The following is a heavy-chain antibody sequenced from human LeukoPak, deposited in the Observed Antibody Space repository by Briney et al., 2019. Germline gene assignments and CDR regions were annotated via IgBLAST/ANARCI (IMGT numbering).Heavy chain of an antibody. Sequence: GGSLRLSCGASGFTFTNHGMNWVRQARGEGVGWVSGISGRGDITYCVDSVKGRFTISRDNSNNTLYLQMNYLRVEDTAVYYCAKEDGWLQFNTWGQGTLVTVSS. CDR1: GFTFTNHG. D-gene: IGHD5-24*01. V-gene: IGHV3-23*01. J-gene: IGHJ5*02. CDR2: ISGRGDIT. CDR3: AKEDGWLQFNT.